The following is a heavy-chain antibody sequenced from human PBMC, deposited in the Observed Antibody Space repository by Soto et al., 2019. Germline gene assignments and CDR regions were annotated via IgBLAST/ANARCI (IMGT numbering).Heavy chain of an antibody. Sequence: PSATRSLTYTFSGTSISSYTHYCAWLRQPPWKGLEWIGSIYYSGINYYNTSLKSRVTISLDTSDKQLSLRLSSXTPADTGVYYCVWSYGDYINGVYRRYLAVWRQGNLVGVAS. D-gene: IGHD2-8*01. V-gene: IGHV4-39*01. CDR3: VWSYGDYINGVYRRYLAV. J-gene: IGHJ4*02. CDR2: IYYSGIN. CDR1: GTSISSYTHY.